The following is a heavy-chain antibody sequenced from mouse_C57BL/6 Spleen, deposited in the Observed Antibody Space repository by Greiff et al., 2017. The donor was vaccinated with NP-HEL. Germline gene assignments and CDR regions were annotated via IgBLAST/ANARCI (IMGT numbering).Heavy chain of an antibody. CDR3: ASSPYYYGSSYKAMDY. J-gene: IGHJ4*01. CDR2: IDPSDSYT. Sequence: QVQLQQPGAELVMPGASVKLSCKASGYTFTSYWMHWVKQRPGQGLEWIGEIDPSDSYTNYNQKFKGKSTLTVDKSSSTAYMQLSSLTSEDSAVYYCASSPYYYGSSYKAMDYWGQGTSVTVSS. CDR1: GYTFTSYW. D-gene: IGHD1-1*01. V-gene: IGHV1-69*01.